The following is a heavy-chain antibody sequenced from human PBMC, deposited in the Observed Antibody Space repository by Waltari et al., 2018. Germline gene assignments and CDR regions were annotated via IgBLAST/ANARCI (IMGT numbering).Heavy chain of an antibody. CDR2: VGPEDGQT. V-gene: IGHV1-69-2*01. CDR1: GYTLSNYY. CDR3: ATALGDSISASRPFEI. D-gene: IGHD3-3*02. Sequence: EVRLLQSGAEVKKPGTTLKISCRLSGYTLSNYYIHWIQQAPGKGLQWMGLVGPEDGQTIYAEALQGRISMTADSSTETVYMELTSLTSDDSAVYYCATALGDSISASRPFEIWGQGTVITVSS. J-gene: IGHJ3*02.